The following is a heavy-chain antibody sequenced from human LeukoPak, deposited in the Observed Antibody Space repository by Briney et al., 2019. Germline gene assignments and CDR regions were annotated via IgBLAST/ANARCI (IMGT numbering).Heavy chain of an antibody. CDR1: VYTFTSYG. V-gene: IGHV1-18*01. J-gene: IGHJ5*02. Sequence: GASVTVSCKASVYTFTSYGISWVRQAPGQGLEWMGWISAYNGNTNYAQKLQGRVNMTTDTSTSTAYMELRSLRSDDTAVYYCARDRLYSSSWGGFDPWGQGTLVTVSS. D-gene: IGHD6-13*01. CDR2: ISAYNGNT. CDR3: ARDRLYSSSWGGFDP.